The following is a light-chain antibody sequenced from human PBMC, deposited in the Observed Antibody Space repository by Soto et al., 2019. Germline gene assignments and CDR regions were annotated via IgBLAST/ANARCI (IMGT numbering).Light chain of an antibody. CDR1: QSVSSSW. CDR2: GAS. J-gene: IGKJ1*01. Sequence: EIVLTQSPATLSLSPGERATLSCRASQSVSSSWLAWYQQKPGQAPRLLIYGASSRATGIPDRVSGSGSGTDFTLTISRLEPEDFAVYYCQQYGSSPWTFGQGTKVDNK. V-gene: IGKV3-20*01. CDR3: QQYGSSPWT.